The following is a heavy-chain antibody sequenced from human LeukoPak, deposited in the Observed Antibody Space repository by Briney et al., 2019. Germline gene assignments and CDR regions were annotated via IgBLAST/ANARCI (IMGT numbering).Heavy chain of an antibody. J-gene: IGHJ6*03. V-gene: IGHV3-15*01. Sequence: TGGSLRLSCAASGFTFANAWMSWVRQAPGKGLECVGRIKSKTDGETTDYAAPVKGRFTISRDDSKNMLYLQMNSLRAEDTAVYYCARDHEERWLMANYYYYYMDVWGKGTTVTISS. CDR3: ARDHEERWLMANYYYYYMDV. CDR2: IKSKTDGETT. D-gene: IGHD5-24*01. CDR1: GFTFANAW.